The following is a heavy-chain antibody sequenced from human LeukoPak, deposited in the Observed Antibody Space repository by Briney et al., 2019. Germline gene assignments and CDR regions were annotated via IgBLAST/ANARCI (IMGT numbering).Heavy chain of an antibody. D-gene: IGHD3-3*01. CDR1: GGTFSSYA. J-gene: IGHJ3*02. CDR3: AFFGVVISDAFDI. Sequence: ASVKVSCKASGGTFSSYAISWVRQAPGQGLEWMGGIIPIFGTANYAQKFQGRVTITADESTSTAYMGLSSLRSEDTAVYYCAFFGVVISDAFDIWGQGTMVTVSS. V-gene: IGHV1-69*13. CDR2: IIPIFGTA.